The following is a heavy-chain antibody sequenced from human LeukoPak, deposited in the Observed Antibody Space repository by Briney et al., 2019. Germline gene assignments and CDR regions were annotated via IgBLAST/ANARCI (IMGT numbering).Heavy chain of an antibody. CDR3: ARDRDDYGGNSGWFDP. J-gene: IGHJ5*02. CDR1: GGSFSGYY. V-gene: IGHV4-59*01. D-gene: IGHD4-23*01. Sequence: PSETLSLTCAVYGGSFSGYYWSWIRQPPGKGLEWIGYIYYTGSTNYNPSLKSRVTISVDTSKNHFSLKLSPVTAADTAVYYCARDRDDYGGNSGWFDPWGQGTLVTVSS. CDR2: IYYTGST.